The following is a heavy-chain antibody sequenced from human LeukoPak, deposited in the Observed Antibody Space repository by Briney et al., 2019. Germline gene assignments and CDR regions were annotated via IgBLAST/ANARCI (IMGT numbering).Heavy chain of an antibody. D-gene: IGHD3-22*01. CDR3: AKDDYYYHSNGYYLDYYYGMDV. J-gene: IGHJ6*02. V-gene: IGHV3-23*01. Sequence: GGSLRLSCAASGFMFNTFAMSWVRQAPGKGLEWVSGISASGEGTYYADSVKGRFTISRDNSKTTLYLQMNSLRAEDTALYYCAKDDYYYHSNGYYLDYYYGMDVWGQGTTVTVS. CDR2: ISASGEGT. CDR1: GFMFNTFA.